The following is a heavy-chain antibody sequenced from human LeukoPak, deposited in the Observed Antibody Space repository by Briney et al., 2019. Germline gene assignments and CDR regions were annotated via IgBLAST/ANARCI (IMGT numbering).Heavy chain of an antibody. CDR1: GYTFTSYG. Sequence: ASVKVSCKASGYTFTSYGISWVRQAPGQGLEWMGWISAYNGNTNYAQKLQGRVTMTTDTSTSTAYMGLRSLRSDDTAVYYCARDLTDSSSFYYYYYMDVWGKGTTVTVSS. CDR2: ISAYNGNT. V-gene: IGHV1-18*01. D-gene: IGHD6-6*01. CDR3: ARDLTDSSSFYYYYYMDV. J-gene: IGHJ6*03.